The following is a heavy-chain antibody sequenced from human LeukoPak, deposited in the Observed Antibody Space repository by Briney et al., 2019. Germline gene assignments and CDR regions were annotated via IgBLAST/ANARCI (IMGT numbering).Heavy chain of an antibody. J-gene: IGHJ5*02. CDR2: INSNNGKT. CDR1: GYNFINYG. D-gene: IGHD6-19*01. CDR3: ARKGSPVAGKRNWFDP. V-gene: IGHV1-18*01. Sequence: ASVKVSCKASGYNFINYGITWVRQAPGQGLEWMGWINSNNGKTEYIQTLQGRVTMTTDTATSTVYMELRSLRSDDTAVYFCARKGSPVAGKRNWFDPWGQGTLVIVSS.